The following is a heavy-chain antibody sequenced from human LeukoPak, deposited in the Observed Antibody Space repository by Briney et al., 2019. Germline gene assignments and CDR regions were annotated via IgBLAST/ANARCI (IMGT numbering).Heavy chain of an antibody. V-gene: IGHV1-18*01. CDR3: ASRRWYSSGWYDY. Sequence: ASVKVSCKASGGTLSSYAISWVRQAPGQGLEWMGWISAYNGNTNYAQKLQGRVTMTTDTSTSTAYMGLRSLRSDDTAVYYCASRRWYSSGWYDYWGQGTLVTVSS. D-gene: IGHD6-19*01. J-gene: IGHJ4*02. CDR1: GGTLSSYA. CDR2: ISAYNGNT.